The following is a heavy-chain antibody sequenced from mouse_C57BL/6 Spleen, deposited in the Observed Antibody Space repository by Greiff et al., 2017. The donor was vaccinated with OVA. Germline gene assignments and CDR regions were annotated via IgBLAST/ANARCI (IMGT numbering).Heavy chain of an antibody. CDR3: ARDSDGYYPAWFAY. D-gene: IGHD2-3*01. CDR1: GYSITSGYD. V-gene: IGHV3-1*01. J-gene: IGHJ3*01. Sequence: EVKLVESGPGMVKPSQSLSLTCTVTGYSITSGYDWHWIRHFPGNKLEWMGYISYSGSTNYNPSLKSRISITHDTSKNHFFLKLNSVTTEDTATYYCARDSDGYYPAWFAYWGQGTLVTVSA. CDR2: ISYSGST.